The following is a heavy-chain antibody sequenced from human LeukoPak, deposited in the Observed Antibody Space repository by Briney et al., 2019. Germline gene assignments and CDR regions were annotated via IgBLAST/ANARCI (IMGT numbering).Heavy chain of an antibody. V-gene: IGHV1-2*02. Sequence: GASVKVPCKASGYTFTGYYMHWVRQAPGQGLEWMGWINPNSGGTNYAQKFQGRVTMTRDTSISTAYMELSRLRSDDTAVYYCARDDILTGYYNNWGQGTLVTVSS. CDR3: ARDDILTGYYNN. CDR1: GYTFTGYY. CDR2: INPNSGGT. J-gene: IGHJ4*02. D-gene: IGHD3-9*01.